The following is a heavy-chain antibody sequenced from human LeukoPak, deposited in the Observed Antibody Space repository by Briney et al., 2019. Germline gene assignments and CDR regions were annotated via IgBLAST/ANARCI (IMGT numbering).Heavy chain of an antibody. CDR2: ISSSGSTI. V-gene: IGHV3-11*01. Sequence: PGGALRPSCAAPGFTFSDYYMSWIRQAPGKGLEWDSYISSSGSTIYYADSVKGRFTISRDNAKNSLYLQMNSLRAEDTAVYYCARLYSSSWYTTGEGWFDPWGQGTLVTVSS. CDR1: GFTFSDYY. J-gene: IGHJ5*02. CDR3: ARLYSSSWYTTGEGWFDP. D-gene: IGHD6-13*01.